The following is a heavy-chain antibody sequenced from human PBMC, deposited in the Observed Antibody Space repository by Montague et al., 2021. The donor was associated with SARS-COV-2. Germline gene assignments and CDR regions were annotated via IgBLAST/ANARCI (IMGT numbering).Heavy chain of an antibody. CDR2: ISDSGST. CDR1: GGSISSFY. V-gene: IGHV4-59*08. Sequence: SETLSLTCTVSGGSISSFYWSWFRQPPGKGLEWIGYISDSGSTNYNPSLTSRVTMSVDTSKTQFSLKVNSVTAADTAVYYCAGGRRPVVVPGAGPAGRAFDIWGQGTMVTVSS. CDR3: AGGRRPVVVPGAGPAGRAFDI. D-gene: IGHD2-2*01. J-gene: IGHJ3*02.